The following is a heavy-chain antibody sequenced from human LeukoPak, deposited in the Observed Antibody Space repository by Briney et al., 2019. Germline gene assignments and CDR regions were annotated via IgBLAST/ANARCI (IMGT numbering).Heavy chain of an antibody. D-gene: IGHD4-23*01. Sequence: GGSLILSCAASGFTFSDSYMNWIRQAPGKGLEWLSYISSSSSHTNYADSVKGRFTISRDNAKNSLYLQMNSLRAEDTAVYYCARGGGYYFDYWGQGTLVTVSS. CDR3: ARGGGYYFDY. CDR1: GFTFSDSY. CDR2: ISSSSSHT. J-gene: IGHJ4*02. V-gene: IGHV3-11*06.